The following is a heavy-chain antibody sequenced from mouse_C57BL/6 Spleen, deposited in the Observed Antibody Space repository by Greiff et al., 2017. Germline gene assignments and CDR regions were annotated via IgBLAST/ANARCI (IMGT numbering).Heavy chain of an antibody. D-gene: IGHD4-1*01. CDR2: IYPRSGNT. J-gene: IGHJ4*01. V-gene: IGHV1-81*01. Sequence: QVQLQQSGAELARPGASVKLSCKASGYTFTSYGISWVKQRTGQGLEWIGEIYPRSGNTYYNEKFKGKATLTADKSSSTAYMELRSLTSEDSAVXFCARLTGTDYYAMDYWGQGTSVTVSS. CDR1: GYTFTSYG. CDR3: ARLTGTDYYAMDY.